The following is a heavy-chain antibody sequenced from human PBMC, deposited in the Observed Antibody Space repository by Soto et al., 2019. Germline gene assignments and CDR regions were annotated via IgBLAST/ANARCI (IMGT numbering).Heavy chain of an antibody. J-gene: IGHJ5*02. CDR3: ASGRGDGYKPLGWFAH. CDR1: GGTFSSYA. D-gene: IGHD5-12*01. V-gene: IGHV1-69*12. CDR2: IIPIFGTA. Sequence: QVQLVQSGAEVKKPGSSVKVSCKASGGTFSSYAISWVRQAPGQGLECLGGIIPIFGTANYAQKFQGRVTITADESTSTAYMELSSLRSEDTAVYYCASGRGDGYKPLGWFAHWGQGTLVTVSS.